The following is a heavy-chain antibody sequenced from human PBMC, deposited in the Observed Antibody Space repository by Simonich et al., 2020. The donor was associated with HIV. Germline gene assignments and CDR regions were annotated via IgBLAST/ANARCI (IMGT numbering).Heavy chain of an antibody. D-gene: IGHD1-26*01. CDR1: GGSFNDYS. V-gene: IGHV4-34*01. CDR3: ARGRVGATTDRDYYYMDV. J-gene: IGHJ6*03. CDR2: IHQSGRT. Sequence: QVQLQQWGAGLLKASETLSLTCAVYGGSFNDYSWSLIRQPLGKGLEWIGEIHQSGRTDHNPSLKSRVTISVDTSKNQFSRKLSSVTAADTAVYYCARGRVGATTDRDYYYMDVWGKGTTVTVSS.